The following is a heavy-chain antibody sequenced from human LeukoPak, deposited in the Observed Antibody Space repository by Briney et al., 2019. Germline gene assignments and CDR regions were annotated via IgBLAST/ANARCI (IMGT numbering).Heavy chain of an antibody. CDR3: AKDRAGYYGSGSYSHYFDY. Sequence: GGSLRLSCAASGFTFSSYSMNWVRQAPGKGLEWVSSISSSSSYIYYADSVKGRFTISRDNAKNSLYLQMNSLRAEDTAVYYCAKDRAGYYGSGSYSHYFDYWGQGTLVTVSS. V-gene: IGHV3-21*04. J-gene: IGHJ4*02. CDR2: ISSSSSYI. D-gene: IGHD3-10*01. CDR1: GFTFSSYS.